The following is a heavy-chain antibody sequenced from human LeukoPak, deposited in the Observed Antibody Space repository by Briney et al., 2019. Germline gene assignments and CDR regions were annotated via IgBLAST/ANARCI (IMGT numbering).Heavy chain of an antibody. Sequence: SVKVSCKASGGTFSSYAISWVRQAPGQGLEWMGGIIPIFGTANYAQKFQGRVTNTTDESTSTAYMELSSLRSEDTAVYYCASGVGIRGYFCDYWGQGTLVTVSS. V-gene: IGHV1-69*05. CDR1: GGTFSSYA. D-gene: IGHD1-26*01. J-gene: IGHJ4*02. CDR2: IIPIFGTA. CDR3: ASGVGIRGYFCDY.